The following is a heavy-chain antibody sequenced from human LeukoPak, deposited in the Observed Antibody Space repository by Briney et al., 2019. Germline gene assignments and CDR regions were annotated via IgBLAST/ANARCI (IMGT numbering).Heavy chain of an antibody. D-gene: IGHD3-3*01. CDR2: INHSGST. Sequence: SETLSLTCAVYGGSFSGYYWSWLRQPPGKGLEWIGEINHSGSTNYNPSLKSRVTISVDTSTNQFSLKLSSVTAADTAVYYCARGGRITIFGVVTSPWRWGQGTLVTVSS. J-gene: IGHJ4*02. CDR1: GGSFSGYY. CDR3: ARGGRITIFGVVTSPWR. V-gene: IGHV4-34*01.